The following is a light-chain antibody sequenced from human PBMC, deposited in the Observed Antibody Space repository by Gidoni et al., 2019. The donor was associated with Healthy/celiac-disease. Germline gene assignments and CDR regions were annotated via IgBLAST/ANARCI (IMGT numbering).Light chain of an antibody. J-gene: IGLJ2*01. Sequence: QSALTQPASVSGPPGQSHTIPCTGTSSDVGSYNLVSWYQQQPGKAPKLMIYEGSERPSGVANRFSGSKSGNTASLTISGLQAEDEADYYCCSYAGSSTYVVFGGGTKLTVL. CDR1: SSDVGSYNL. CDR3: CSYAGSSTYVV. CDR2: EGS. V-gene: IGLV2-23*01.